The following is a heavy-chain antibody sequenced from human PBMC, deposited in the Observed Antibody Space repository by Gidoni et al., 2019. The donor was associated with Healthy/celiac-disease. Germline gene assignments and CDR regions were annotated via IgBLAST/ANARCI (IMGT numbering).Heavy chain of an antibody. Sequence: QVQLVQSGAEVKKPGSSVKVSCQASGGTFSSYAISWVRQAPGQGLEWMGGIIPIFGTANYAQKFQGRVTITADESTSTAYMELSSLRSEDTAVYYCARGPTYYYDSSGYYPEYFQHWGQGTLVTVSS. CDR2: IIPIFGTA. D-gene: IGHD3-22*01. CDR1: GGTFSSYA. J-gene: IGHJ1*01. CDR3: ARGPTYYYDSSGYYPEYFQH. V-gene: IGHV1-69*01.